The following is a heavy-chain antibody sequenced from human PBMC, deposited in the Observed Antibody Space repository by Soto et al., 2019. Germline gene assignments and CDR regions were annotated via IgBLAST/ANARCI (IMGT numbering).Heavy chain of an antibody. CDR3: ATQRGGGGY. V-gene: IGHV3-53*01. J-gene: IGHJ4*02. CDR2: IYSGGYT. D-gene: IGHD6-25*01. CDR1: GFTVSNNY. Sequence: EVQLVESGGGLIQPGGSLRLSCAVSGFTVSNNYMSWVRQAPGKGLEGVSVIYSGGYTAYGDSVKGRFTISRDNSKNTLFLQMKGRGADARAVFYWATQRGGGGYWGQGTLVTVSS.